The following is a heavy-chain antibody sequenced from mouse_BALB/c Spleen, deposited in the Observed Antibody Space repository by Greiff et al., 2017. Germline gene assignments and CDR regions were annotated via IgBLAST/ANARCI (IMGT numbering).Heavy chain of an antibody. Sequence: QVQLKQSGPELVRPGVSVKISCKGSSYTFTDYAMHWVKQSHAKSLEWIGVISTYYGNTNYNQKFKGKATMTVDKSSSTAYMELARLTSEDSAIYYCARSGDSPYAMDYWGQGTSVTVSS. CDR2: ISTYYGNT. J-gene: IGHJ4*01. CDR1: SYTFTDYA. D-gene: IGHD3-1*01. V-gene: IGHV1-67*01. CDR3: ARSGDSPYAMDY.